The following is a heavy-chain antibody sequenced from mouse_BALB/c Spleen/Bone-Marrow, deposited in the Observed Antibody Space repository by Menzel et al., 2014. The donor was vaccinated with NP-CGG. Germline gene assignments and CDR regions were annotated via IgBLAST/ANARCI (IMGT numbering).Heavy chain of an antibody. CDR1: GFNIKDTY. D-gene: IGHD2-14*01. CDR2: IDPANGNT. J-gene: IGHJ3*01. V-gene: IGHV14-3*02. Sequence: EVHLQQSGAELVKPGASVKLSCTASGFNIKDTYMHWVKQRPEQGLEWIVGIDPANGNTKYDPKFQGTATITADTSSHTAYLQLSSLTSEDTAVYYCAYYRYDEGGFAFWGQATLVNVSA. CDR3: AYYRYDEGGFAF.